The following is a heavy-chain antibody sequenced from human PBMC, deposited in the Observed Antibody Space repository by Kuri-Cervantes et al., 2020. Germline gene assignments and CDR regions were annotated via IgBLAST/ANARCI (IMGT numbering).Heavy chain of an antibody. D-gene: IGHD3-10*01. V-gene: IGHV3-21*01. Sequence: GGSLRLSCVASGFSFSSYSMNWVRQAPGKGLEWVSSISSSSSYIYYADSVKGRFTISRDNAKNSLYLQMISLRAEDSAVYYCARGTHGSGSYMFDNWGQGTLVTVSS. CDR3: ARGTHGSGSYMFDN. CDR2: ISSSSSYI. J-gene: IGHJ4*02. CDR1: GFSFSSYS.